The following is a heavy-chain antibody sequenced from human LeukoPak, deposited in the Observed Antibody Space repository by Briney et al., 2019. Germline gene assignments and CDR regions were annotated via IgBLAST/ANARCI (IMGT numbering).Heavy chain of an antibody. D-gene: IGHD6-13*01. CDR2: ISTYNGNT. J-gene: IGHJ4*02. CDR1: GYTFTSYG. CDR3: ARDIAEDYFDY. Sequence: ASVKVSCKASGYTFTSYGISWVRQAPGQGLEWMGWISTYNGNTNYAQKLQGRVTMTTDTSTSTAYIELRSLRSDDTAVYYCARDIAEDYFDYWGQGTLVTVSS. V-gene: IGHV1-18*01.